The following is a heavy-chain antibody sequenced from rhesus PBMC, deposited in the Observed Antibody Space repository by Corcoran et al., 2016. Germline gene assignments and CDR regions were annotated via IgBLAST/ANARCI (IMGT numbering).Heavy chain of an antibody. CDR3: ARGYSSGWSYNYGLDS. CDR2: IYGSSGST. V-gene: IGHV4-147*01. D-gene: IGHD6S26*01. Sequence: QVQLQESGPGLVKPSETLSLTCAVSGYSISSNYWSWIRQPPGKGLEWIGYIYGSSGSTYYNPSLKIRVTISTDTSKNQFSLKLSSVTAADTAVYYCARGYSSGWSYNYGLDSWGQGVVVTVSS. CDR1: GYSISSNY. J-gene: IGHJ6*01.